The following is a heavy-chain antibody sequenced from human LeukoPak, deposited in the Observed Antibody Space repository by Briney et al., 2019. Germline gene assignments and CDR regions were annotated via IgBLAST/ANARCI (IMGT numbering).Heavy chain of an antibody. D-gene: IGHD5-12*01. Sequence: ASVKVSCKASGGTFSSYAISWVRQAPGQGLEWMGGIIPIFGTANYAQKFQGRVTITADESTSTAYMELSSLRSEDTAVYYCARESDMVGNLFDYWGQGTLVTVSS. CDR1: GGTFSSYA. CDR3: ARESDMVGNLFDY. V-gene: IGHV1-69*13. J-gene: IGHJ4*02. CDR2: IIPIFGTA.